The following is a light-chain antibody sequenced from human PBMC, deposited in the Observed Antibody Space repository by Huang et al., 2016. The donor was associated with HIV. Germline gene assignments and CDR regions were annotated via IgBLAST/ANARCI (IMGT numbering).Light chain of an antibody. CDR3: QQRSTWPLT. V-gene: IGKV3-11*01. Sequence: PGGTGTLSCKASQSVGSYVAWYQQRPGQSPRLLLYDTSNRAAGIPTRFSGSGSGTDFTLTISGLESGDLGVFYCQQRSTWPLTFGGGTKVA. CDR2: DTS. J-gene: IGKJ4*01. CDR1: QSVGSY.